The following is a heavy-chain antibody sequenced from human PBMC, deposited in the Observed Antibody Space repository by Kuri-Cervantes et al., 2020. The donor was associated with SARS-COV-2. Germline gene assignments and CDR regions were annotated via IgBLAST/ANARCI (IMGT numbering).Heavy chain of an antibody. CDR3: LASWGY. Sequence: GGSLRLSCTVSGGSISFGYYYWSWIRQPPGKGLEWVGRIKSKTDGGTIDFAAPVKGRFTISRDDSENTLYLQMDSLRTEDTATYYCLASWGYWGQGTLVTVSS. J-gene: IGHJ4*02. CDR1: GGSISFGYYY. V-gene: IGHV3-15*01. D-gene: IGHD3-16*01. CDR2: IKSKTDGGTI.